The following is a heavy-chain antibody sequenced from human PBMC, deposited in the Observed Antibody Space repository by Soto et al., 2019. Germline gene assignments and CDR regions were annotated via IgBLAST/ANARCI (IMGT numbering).Heavy chain of an antibody. CDR2: ISSSSSYI. CDR3: ARDRLAARSYYYYGMDV. CDR1: GFTFSSYS. J-gene: IGHJ6*02. V-gene: IGHV3-21*01. D-gene: IGHD6-6*01. Sequence: EVQLVESGGGLVKPGGSLRLSCAASGFTFSSYSMNWVRQAPGKGLEWVSSISSSSSYIYYADSVKGRFTISRDNAKNSLYLQMNSLRAEDTDVYHCARDRLAARSYYYYGMDVWGQGTTVTVSS.